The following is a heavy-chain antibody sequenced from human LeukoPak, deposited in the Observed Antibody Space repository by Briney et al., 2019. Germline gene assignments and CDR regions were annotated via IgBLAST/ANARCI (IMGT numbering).Heavy chain of an antibody. J-gene: IGHJ4*02. Sequence: ASVKVSCKASGYIFTGYYLHWVRQAPGQGLEWMGWINPNTGGPNYAQKFQGRVTMTRDTSISTAYMDLSRLRFDDTAVYYCARSVGSTSSFDWGQGTLVTVSS. V-gene: IGHV1-2*02. CDR3: ARSVGSTSSFD. CDR1: GYIFTGYY. D-gene: IGHD2-2*01. CDR2: INPNTGGP.